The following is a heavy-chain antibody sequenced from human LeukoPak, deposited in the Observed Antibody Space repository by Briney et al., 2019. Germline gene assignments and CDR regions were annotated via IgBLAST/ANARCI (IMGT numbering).Heavy chain of an antibody. V-gene: IGHV3-7*01. J-gene: IGHJ6*04. D-gene: IGHD3-9*01. CDR2: IKQDGSEK. CDR3: AKDFVGYYDILTGYYKDYYYYGMDV. Sequence: GGSLRLSCAASGFTFSSYWMSWVRQAPGKGLEWVANIKQDGSEKYYVDSVKGRFTISRDNAKNSLYLQMNSLRAEDTAVYYCAKDFVGYYDILTGYYKDYYYYGMDVWGKGATVTVSS. CDR1: GFTFSSYW.